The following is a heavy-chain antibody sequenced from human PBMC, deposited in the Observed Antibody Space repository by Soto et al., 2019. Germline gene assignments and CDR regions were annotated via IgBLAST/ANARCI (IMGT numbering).Heavy chain of an antibody. D-gene: IGHD6-13*01. J-gene: IGHJ4*02. CDR1: GGSISIYY. V-gene: IGHV4-59*01. CDR2: IN. Sequence: PSETLSLTCTVSGGSISIYYWSWIRQPPGKGLEWIGYINNYTNSIKSRATISLDTSKNTFYLMISSVTAADTAVYYCARTFSLGTWYVFDYWGQGALVTVSS. CDR3: ARTFSLGTWYVFDY.